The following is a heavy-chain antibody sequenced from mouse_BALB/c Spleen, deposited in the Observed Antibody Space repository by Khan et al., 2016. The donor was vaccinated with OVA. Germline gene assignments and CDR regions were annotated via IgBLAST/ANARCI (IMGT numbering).Heavy chain of an antibody. CDR1: GYSFTSYY. CDR2: IDPFSGGP. D-gene: IGHD2-2*01. CDR3: TRLGYVALCTY. J-gene: IGHJ3*01. V-gene: IGHV1S135*01. Sequence: VQLKQSGPELMKPGASVKISCKASGYSFTSYYIHWVMQSHGKSLEWIGYIDPFSGGPTYNQKFKGKATLTVDKSSSTAYLHLSNLTSEDSAVYYCTRLGYVALCTYWGQGTLVTVSA.